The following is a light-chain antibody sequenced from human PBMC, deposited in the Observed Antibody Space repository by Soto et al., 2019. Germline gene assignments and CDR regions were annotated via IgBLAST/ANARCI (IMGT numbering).Light chain of an antibody. V-gene: IGKV3-15*01. J-gene: IGKJ2*01. CDR3: QQYNNWPT. CDR2: RAS. Sequence: EIMRTQSPATRAVSTGGRATLSGRASQSVSSNLAWYQQKPGQAPSLLIYRASTRATGIPARFSGRGSGPEFTLTSSSLQSEDFAVYYWQQYNNWPTFGQGTKLEIK. CDR1: QSVSSN.